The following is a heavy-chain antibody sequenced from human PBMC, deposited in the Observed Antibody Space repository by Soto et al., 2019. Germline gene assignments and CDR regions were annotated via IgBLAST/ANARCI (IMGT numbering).Heavy chain of an antibody. V-gene: IGHV1-46*01. Sequence: GASVKVSCKASGYTLTSYYLHWVRQAPGQGPEWMGIINPSGGITNDAQKFQDRVTMTSDTSTSTVYMELCSLRSEDTAVYYCARGISTTRYYYYYGMDVWGQGTTVTVSS. J-gene: IGHJ6*02. D-gene: IGHD2-2*01. CDR2: INPSGGIT. CDR3: ARGISTTRYYYYYGMDV. CDR1: GYTLTSYY.